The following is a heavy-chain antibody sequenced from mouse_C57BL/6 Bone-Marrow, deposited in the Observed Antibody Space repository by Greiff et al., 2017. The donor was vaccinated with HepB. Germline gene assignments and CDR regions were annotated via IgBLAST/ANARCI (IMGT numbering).Heavy chain of an antibody. CDR2: ISSGGSYT. D-gene: IGHD1-1*02. CDR3: ARHYYGNYFDY. V-gene: IGHV5-6*01. CDR1: GFTFSSYG. J-gene: IGHJ2*01. Sequence: EVQGVESGGDLVKPGGSLKLSCAASGFTFSSYGMSWVRQTPDKRLEWVATISSGGSYTYYPDSVKGRFTISRDNAKNTLYLQMSSLKSEDTAMYYCARHYYGNYFDYWGQGTTLTVSS.